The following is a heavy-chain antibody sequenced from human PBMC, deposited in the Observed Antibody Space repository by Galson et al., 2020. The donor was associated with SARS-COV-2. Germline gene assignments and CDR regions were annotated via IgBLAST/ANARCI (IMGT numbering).Heavy chain of an antibody. D-gene: IGHD6-13*01. Sequence: GGSLRLSCAASGFTFSSYAMHWVRQAPGKGLEWVAVISYDGSNKYYADSVKGRFTISRDNSKNTLYLQMNSLRAEDTAVYYCARDSGSWYGTYYFDYWGQGTLVTVSS. V-gene: IGHV3-30-3*01. J-gene: IGHJ4*02. CDR3: ARDSGSWYGTYYFDY. CDR1: GFTFSSYA. CDR2: ISYDGSNK.